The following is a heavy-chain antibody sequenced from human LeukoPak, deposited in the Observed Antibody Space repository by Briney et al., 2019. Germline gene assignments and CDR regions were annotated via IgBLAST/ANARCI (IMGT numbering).Heavy chain of an antibody. Sequence: PGGSLRLSCAASGFTFSSYAMHWVRQAPGKGLEWVAVISYDGSNKYYADSVKGRFTISRDNSKNMLYLQMNSLRAEDTAVYYCARGGSYLSAFDIWGQGTMVTVSS. CDR2: ISYDGSNK. CDR3: ARGGSYLSAFDI. V-gene: IGHV3-30*14. J-gene: IGHJ3*02. CDR1: GFTFSSYA. D-gene: IGHD1-26*01.